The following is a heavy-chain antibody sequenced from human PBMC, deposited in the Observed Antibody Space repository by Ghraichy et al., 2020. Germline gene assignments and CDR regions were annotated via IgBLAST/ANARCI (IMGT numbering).Heavy chain of an antibody. D-gene: IGHD2-8*01. CDR3: ARCRSTNGAYDY. J-gene: IGHJ4*02. V-gene: IGHV3-21*01. Sequence: SSISSSSSYIYYADSVKGRFTISRDNAKNSLYLQMNSLRAEDTAVYYFARCRSTNGAYDYWGQGTLVTVSS. CDR2: ISSSSSYI.